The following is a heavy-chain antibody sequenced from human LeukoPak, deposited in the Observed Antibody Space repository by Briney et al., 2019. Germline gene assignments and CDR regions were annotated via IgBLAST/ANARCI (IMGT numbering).Heavy chain of an antibody. CDR1: GYTFTTYY. CDR3: ARDGEVASSYGYYYYYMDV. D-gene: IGHD5-18*01. Sequence: ASVKVSCKASGYTFTTYYMHWVRQAPGQGLEWMGIINPSGGSTSYAQKFQGRVTMTRDTSTSTAYMELSSLRSEDTAVYYCARDGEVASSYGYYYYYMDVWGEGTTVTVSS. CDR2: INPSGGST. J-gene: IGHJ6*03. V-gene: IGHV1-46*01.